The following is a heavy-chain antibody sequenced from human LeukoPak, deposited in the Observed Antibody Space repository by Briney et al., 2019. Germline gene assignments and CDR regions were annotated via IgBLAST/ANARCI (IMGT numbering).Heavy chain of an antibody. V-gene: IGHV3-7*01. Sequence: GGSLRLSCAASGFTFSNFWMSWVRQAPGKGLEWVANIKQDGSEKYYVDSVKGRFTISRDNAKNSLYLQMSSLRGDDTALYYCASEDNTGSSADWGQGSLVTV. CDR1: GFTFSNFW. J-gene: IGHJ4*02. CDR3: ASEDNTGSSAD. D-gene: IGHD3-22*01. CDR2: IKQDGSEK.